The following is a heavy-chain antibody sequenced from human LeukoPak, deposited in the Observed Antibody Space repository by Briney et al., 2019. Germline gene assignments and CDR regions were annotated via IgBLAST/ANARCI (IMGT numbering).Heavy chain of an antibody. J-gene: IGHJ6*03. CDR2: ISSSSSTI. V-gene: IGHV3-48*01. D-gene: IGHD6-13*01. CDR3: ARGAPYRSSWYGDYYYMDV. CDR1: GFTFSSYG. Sequence: GGSLRLSCAASGFTFSSYGMHWVRQAPGKGPEWVSYISSSSSTIYYADSVKGRFTISRDNAKNSLYLQMNSLRAEDTAVYYCARGAPYRSSWYGDYYYMDVWGKGTTVTVSS.